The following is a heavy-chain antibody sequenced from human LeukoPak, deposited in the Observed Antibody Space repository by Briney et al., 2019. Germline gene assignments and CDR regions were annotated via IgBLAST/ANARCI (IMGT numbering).Heavy chain of an antibody. J-gene: IGHJ5*02. V-gene: IGHV4-39*07. CDR2: IYYSGST. Sequence: PSETLSLTCTVSGGSISSSSYYWGWIRQPPGKGLEWIGSIYYSGSTYYNPSLKSRVTISVDTSKNQFSLRLSSVTAADTAVYYCAKAGRMGNYCFDPWGQGILVTVSS. CDR1: GGSISSSSYY. D-gene: IGHD2-8*01. CDR3: AKAGRMGNYCFDP.